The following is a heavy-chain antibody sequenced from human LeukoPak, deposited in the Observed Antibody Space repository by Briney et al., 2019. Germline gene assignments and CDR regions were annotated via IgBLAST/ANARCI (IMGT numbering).Heavy chain of an antibody. CDR1: GYMFTGYY. J-gene: IGHJ6*03. CDR3: ARVVAVTDTPVYYMDV. D-gene: IGHD6-19*01. Sequence: EASVKVSCKASGYMFTGYYMHWVRQAPGQGLEWMGWINPNSGGTNYAQKFQGRVTMTRDTSISTAYMDLNRLRSDDTAVYYCARVVAVTDTPVYYMDVWGKGTTVTVSS. CDR2: INPNSGGT. V-gene: IGHV1-2*02.